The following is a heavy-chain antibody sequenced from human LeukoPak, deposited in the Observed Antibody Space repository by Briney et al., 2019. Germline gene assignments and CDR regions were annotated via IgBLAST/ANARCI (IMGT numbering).Heavy chain of an antibody. D-gene: IGHD3-22*01. Sequence: SVKVSCKASGYIFVNFYMHWVRQAPGQGLEWMGGIIPIFGTANYAQKFQGRVTITADESTSTAYMELSSLRSEDTAVYYCARGYYDSSGSLPDYWGQGTLVTVSS. CDR1: GYIFVNFY. CDR2: IIPIFGTA. CDR3: ARGYYDSSGSLPDY. J-gene: IGHJ4*02. V-gene: IGHV1-69*13.